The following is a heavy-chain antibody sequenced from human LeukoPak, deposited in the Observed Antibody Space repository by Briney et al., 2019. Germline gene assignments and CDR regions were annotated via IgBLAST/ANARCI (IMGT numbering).Heavy chain of an antibody. J-gene: IGHJ4*02. V-gene: IGHV1-2*02. D-gene: IGHD3-10*01. CDR1: GYTVTGYY. CDR3: ARDLSYYGSGISYFDF. Sequence: ASVKVSCKASGYTVTGYYIHWVRQAPGQGLEWMGWINPNSGGTNYAQKFQDRVTMTRDTSISTAYMELSRLRSDDAAVYYCARDLSYYGSGISYFDFWGQGTLVTVSS. CDR2: INPNSGGT.